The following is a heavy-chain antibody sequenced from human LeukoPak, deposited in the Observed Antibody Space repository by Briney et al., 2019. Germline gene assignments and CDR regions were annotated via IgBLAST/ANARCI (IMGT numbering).Heavy chain of an antibody. V-gene: IGHV3-33*01. J-gene: IGHJ4*02. D-gene: IGHD2-8*01. Sequence: RGSPRLSCAASGFTFNGYGMHWVCQAPGKGLEWVAVIWYDGSNKYYVDSVKGRFTISRDNSKNTLYLQMNSLGAEDTAVYYCARVNGHLATFDYWGQASQLSVSS. CDR2: IWYDGSNK. CDR3: ARVNGHLATFDY. CDR1: GFTFNGYG.